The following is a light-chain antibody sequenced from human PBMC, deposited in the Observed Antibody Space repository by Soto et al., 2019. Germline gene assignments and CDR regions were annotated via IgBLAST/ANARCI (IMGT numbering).Light chain of an antibody. CDR2: DTS. J-gene: IGKJ5*01. V-gene: IGKV3-15*01. CDR3: QQYNNWPPIT. CDR1: QSVSIK. Sequence: EVVMTQSQSTLSVSPGERSSLSCMASQSVSIKLAWYQQRPGQAPRLLIYDTSTRATGIPARFSGSGSGTEFTLTISSLQSEDFAVYYCQQYNNWPPITFGQGTRLEI.